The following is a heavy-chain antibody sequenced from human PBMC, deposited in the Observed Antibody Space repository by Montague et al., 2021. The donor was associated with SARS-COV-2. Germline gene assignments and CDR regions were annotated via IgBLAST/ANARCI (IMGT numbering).Heavy chain of an antibody. J-gene: IGHJ4*02. V-gene: IGHV2-5*02. D-gene: IGHD3-16*02. Sequence: PPLVKPTQTLTLTCTVSGFSLTTNGMGVGWIRQPPGEAPAWLALIYWDDDKRCSPSLKTRLTITKDTSRNQVVLTMTNVDPGDTGTYFCARYTSRMYGSFDYWGQGALVSVSS. CDR2: IYWDDDK. CDR3: ARYTSRMYGSFDY. CDR1: GFSLTTNGMG.